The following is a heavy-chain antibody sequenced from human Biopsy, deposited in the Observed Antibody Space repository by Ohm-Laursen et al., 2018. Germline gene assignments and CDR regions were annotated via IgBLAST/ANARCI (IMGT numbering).Heavy chain of an antibody. V-gene: IGHV4-31*02. J-gene: IGHJ2*01. CDR3: VREPKTGTAEAWYFDL. D-gene: IGHD3-9*01. CDR1: GGSINSANYF. CDR2: ISHTGST. Sequence: TLSLTWCVSGGSINSANYFWAWIRQHPGKGLEWIGYISHTGSTHSNPSLKSRITISIDTSENHFSLKLRSVTATDTAVYYCVREPKTGTAEAWYFDLWGRGTLVTVSS.